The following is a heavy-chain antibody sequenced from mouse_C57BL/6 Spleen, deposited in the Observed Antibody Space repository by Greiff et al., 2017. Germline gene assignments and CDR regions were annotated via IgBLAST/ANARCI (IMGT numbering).Heavy chain of an antibody. CDR3: ARRLTGYYFDY. V-gene: IGHV1-82*01. D-gene: IGHD4-1*01. J-gene: IGHJ2*01. CDR1: GYAFSRSW. CDR2: ISPGDGDT. Sequence: QVQLQQSGPELVKPGASVKISCKASGYAFSRSWMNWVKQRPGKGLEWIGRISPGDGDTNYNGKFKGKATLTADKSSSTAYMQLSSLTSEDSAVYFCARRLTGYYFDYWGQGTTLTGSS.